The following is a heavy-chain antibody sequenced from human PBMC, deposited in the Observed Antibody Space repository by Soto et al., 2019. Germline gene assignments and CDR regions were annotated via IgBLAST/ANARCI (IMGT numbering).Heavy chain of an antibody. V-gene: IGHV1-18*01. J-gene: IGHJ6*02. CDR1: GYTFTSYG. Sequence: ASVKVSCKASGYTFTSYGISWVRQAPGQGLEWMGWISAYNGNTNYAQKLQGRVTMTTDTSTSTAYMELRSLRSDDTAVYYCARVDGSGPAWFYYYYGMDVWGQGTTVTVSS. CDR3: ARVDGSGPAWFYYYYGMDV. D-gene: IGHD3-10*01. CDR2: ISAYNGNT.